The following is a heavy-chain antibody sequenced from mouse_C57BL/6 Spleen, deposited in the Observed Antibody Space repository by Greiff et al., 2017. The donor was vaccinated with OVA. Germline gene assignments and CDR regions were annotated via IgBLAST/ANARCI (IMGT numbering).Heavy chain of an antibody. D-gene: IGHD1-1*01. CDR3: TAAGSRYYYAMDY. Sequence: EVKLEESGGGLVQPGGSMKLSCVASGFTFSNYWMNWVRQSPEKGLEWVAQIRLKSDNYATHYAESVKGRFTISRDDSKSSVYLQMNNLRAEDTGIYYCTAAGSRYYYAMDYWGQGTSGTVSS. V-gene: IGHV6-3*01. CDR2: IRLKSDNYAT. CDR1: GFTFSNYW. J-gene: IGHJ4*01.